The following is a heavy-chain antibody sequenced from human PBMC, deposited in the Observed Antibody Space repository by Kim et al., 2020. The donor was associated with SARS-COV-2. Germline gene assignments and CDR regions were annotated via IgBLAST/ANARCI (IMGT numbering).Heavy chain of an antibody. D-gene: IGHD6-19*01. V-gene: IGHV3-43*01. Sequence: GGSLRLSCAASGFTFDDYTMHWVRQAPGKGLEWVSLISWDGGSTYYADSVKGRFTISRDNSKNSLYLQMNSLRTEDTALYYCATGIAVAGIDYWGQGTLVTVSS. J-gene: IGHJ4*02. CDR3: ATGIAVAGIDY. CDR2: ISWDGGST. CDR1: GFTFDDYT.